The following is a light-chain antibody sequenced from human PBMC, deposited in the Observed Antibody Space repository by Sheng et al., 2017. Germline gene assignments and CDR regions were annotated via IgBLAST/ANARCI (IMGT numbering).Light chain of an antibody. V-gene: IGLV2-8*01. CDR3: QSYDSSLSGV. Sequence: QSALTQPPSASGSPGQSITISCTGTSSDVGFYDYVSWYRQHPGKAPKLMIYEVSERPSGVPDRFSASKSGNTASLTVSGLQAEDEADYYCQSYDSSLSGVFGGGTNLTVL. CDR1: SSDVGFYDY. J-gene: IGLJ3*02. CDR2: EVS.